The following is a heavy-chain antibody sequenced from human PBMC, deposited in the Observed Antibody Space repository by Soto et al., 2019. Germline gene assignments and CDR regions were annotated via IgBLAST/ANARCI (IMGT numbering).Heavy chain of an antibody. CDR2: ISYDGSNK. J-gene: IGHJ6*02. Sequence: GGSLRLSCAASGFTFSSYAMHWVRQAPGKGLEWVAVISYDGSNKYYADSVKGRFTISRDNSKNTLYLQMNSLRAEDTAVYYCARDFSYYYASSVYYGMDVWGQGTTVTVSS. D-gene: IGHD3-22*01. V-gene: IGHV3-30-3*01. CDR1: GFTFSSYA. CDR3: ARDFSYYYASSVYYGMDV.